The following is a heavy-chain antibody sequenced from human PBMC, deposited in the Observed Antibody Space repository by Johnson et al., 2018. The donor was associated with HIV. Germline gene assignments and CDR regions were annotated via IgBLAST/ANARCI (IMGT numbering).Heavy chain of an antibody. CDR3: AKDGTIEDAFDI. Sequence: VQLVESGGGLVQPGGSLRLSCAASGFTFSSYWMSWVRQAPGKGLEWVANIKQDGSESYYVDSLKGRFTISRDNAKNSLYLQMNSLRAEDTALYYCAKDGTIEDAFDIWGQGTMVTVSS. J-gene: IGHJ3*02. D-gene: IGHD3-3*01. CDR2: IKQDGSES. CDR1: GFTFSSYW. V-gene: IGHV3-7*05.